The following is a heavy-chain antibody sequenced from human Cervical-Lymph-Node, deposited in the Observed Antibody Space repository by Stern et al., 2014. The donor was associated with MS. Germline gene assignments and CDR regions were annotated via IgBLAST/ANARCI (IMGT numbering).Heavy chain of an antibody. D-gene: IGHD2-2*01. V-gene: IGHV3-33*01. CDR1: GFTFSTYG. CDR2: IWSDGTNS. J-gene: IGHJ3*02. Sequence: LVESGGGVVQPGRSLRLSCAASGFTFSTYGMHWVRQVPGQGLEWVAVIWSDGTNSLYADSVKGRFTISRDNSKNTLYLQMNTLRTEDTAVYYCAREAPVEPAATDAFDIWGRGTMVAVSS. CDR3: AREAPVEPAATDAFDI.